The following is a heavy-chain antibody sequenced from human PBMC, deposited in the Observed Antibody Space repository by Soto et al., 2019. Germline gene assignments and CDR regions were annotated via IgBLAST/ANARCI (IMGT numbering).Heavy chain of an antibody. Sequence: GGSLRLSCAASGFTFSSYWMSWVRQAPGKGLEWVANIKQDGSEKYYVDSLKGRFTISRDNAKNSLYLQMNSLRAEDTAVYYCAREQAAMGFYYYYMDVWGKGTTVTVSS. CDR2: IKQDGSEK. J-gene: IGHJ6*03. V-gene: IGHV3-7*01. CDR3: AREQAAMGFYYYYMDV. D-gene: IGHD2-2*01. CDR1: GFTFSSYW.